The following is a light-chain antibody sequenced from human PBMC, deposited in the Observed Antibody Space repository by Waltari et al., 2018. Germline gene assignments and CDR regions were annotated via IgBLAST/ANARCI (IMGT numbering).Light chain of an antibody. J-gene: IGLJ1*01. V-gene: IGLV1-40*01. CDR1: SSNIGSYYH. Sequence: QSVLTQPPSVSGAPGQRVTISCTGSSSNIGSYYHVHWYPHLPGTAPTVLSYANNMRPSGVPARFSGSRSGASASLAITGLQAEDEADDYGQSFDSSLDGYVFGTGTKVSVL. CDR3: QSFDSSLDGYV. CDR2: ANN.